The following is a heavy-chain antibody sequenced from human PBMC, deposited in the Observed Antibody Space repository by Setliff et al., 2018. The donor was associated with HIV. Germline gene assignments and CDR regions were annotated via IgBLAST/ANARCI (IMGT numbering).Heavy chain of an antibody. D-gene: IGHD3-22*01. CDR2: ISADGRTK. V-gene: IGHV3-74*01. Sequence: PGGSLRLSCEASGLSSSFAWMHWVRQVPGMGLVWVPRISADGRTKNYADSVKGRFTISRDNARNTLYLQMNSLRAEDTAVYYCARETRDYYDSSGYYQVERAFDIWGQGTMVTVSS. CDR1: GLSSSFAW. J-gene: IGHJ3*02. CDR3: ARETRDYYDSSGYYQVERAFDI.